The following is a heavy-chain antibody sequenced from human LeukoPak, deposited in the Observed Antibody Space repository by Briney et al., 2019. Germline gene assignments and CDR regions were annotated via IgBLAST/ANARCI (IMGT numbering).Heavy chain of an antibody. CDR2: IYHSGST. D-gene: IGHD6-13*01. CDR1: GYSISSGYY. CDR3: ARERASSS. J-gene: IGHJ4*02. V-gene: IGHV4-38-2*02. Sequence: PSETLSLTCTVSGYSISSGYYWGWIRQPPGKGLEWIGSIYHSGSTYYNPSLKSRVTISVDTSKNQFSLKLSSVTAADTAVYYCARERASSSWGQGTLVTVSS.